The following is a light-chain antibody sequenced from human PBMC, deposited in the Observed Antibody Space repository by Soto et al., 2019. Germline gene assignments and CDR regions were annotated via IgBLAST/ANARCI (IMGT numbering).Light chain of an antibody. J-gene: IGLJ3*02. CDR1: SSNIGAGYD. CDR3: QSYDSSLSGLWV. CDR2: GNN. Sequence: QSVLTQPPSVSGAPGQRVTISCTGSSSNIGAGYDVHWYQQLPGAAPKLLICGNNNRPSGVPDRFSGSKSGTSASLAITGLQAEDEADYYCQSYDSSLSGLWVFGGGTKLTVL. V-gene: IGLV1-40*01.